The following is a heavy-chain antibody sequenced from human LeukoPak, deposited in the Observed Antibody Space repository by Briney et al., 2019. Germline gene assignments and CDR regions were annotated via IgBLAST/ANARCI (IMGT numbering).Heavy chain of an antibody. CDR2: IYYSGST. J-gene: IGHJ4*02. D-gene: IGHD3-22*01. CDR3: VGPYDSSGYYLGY. Sequence: SETLSLTCTVSGGSISSDYWNWIRQPPGKGLEWIGFIYYSGSTNYNPSLKSRVTISVDTSKNQFSLKLSSVTAADTAVYYCVGPYDSSGYYLGYWGQGTLVTVSS. CDR1: GGSISSDY. V-gene: IGHV4-59*08.